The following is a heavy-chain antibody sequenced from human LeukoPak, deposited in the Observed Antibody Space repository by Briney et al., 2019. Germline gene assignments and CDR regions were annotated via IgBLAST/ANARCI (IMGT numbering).Heavy chain of an antibody. CDR2: IYSDGST. J-gene: IGHJ4*02. V-gene: IGHV3-53*01. CDR3: AKDQTVGGTWGEVIFHY. D-gene: IGHD6-19*01. Sequence: GGSLRLSCAASGFTVSTNYMGWVRQAPGKKLERVSDIYSDGSTFYADSVKGRFTISRDNSDSTLYLDINNLRAEDTAVYYCAKDQTVGGTWGEVIFHYWGQGTLVTVAS. CDR1: GFTVSTNY.